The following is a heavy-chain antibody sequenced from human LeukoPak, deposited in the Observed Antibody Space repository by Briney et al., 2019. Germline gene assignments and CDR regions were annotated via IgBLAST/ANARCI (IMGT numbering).Heavy chain of an antibody. CDR1: GYTFTGYY. Sequence: ASVKVSCTASGYTFTGYYMHWVRQAPGQGLEWMGWINPNSGGTNYAQKFQGRVTMTRDTSISAAYMELSRLRSDDTAVYYCARGRITMVRGATGDAFDIWGQGTMVTVSS. CDR2: INPNSGGT. CDR3: ARGRITMVRGATGDAFDI. D-gene: IGHD3-10*01. J-gene: IGHJ3*02. V-gene: IGHV1-2*02.